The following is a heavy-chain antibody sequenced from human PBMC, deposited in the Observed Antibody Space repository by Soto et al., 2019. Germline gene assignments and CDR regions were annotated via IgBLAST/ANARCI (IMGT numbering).Heavy chain of an antibody. J-gene: IGHJ4*02. CDR2: ISYDGSKI. Sequence: QVQLVESGGGVVQPGRSLRLSCTPSEFTFRNYGMHWVRQAPGKGLEWVAVISYDGSKIFYADSVKGRFAISRDNSKNMLYLQMNILRPEDTAVYYCARAAFLTGYYSGYFDYLGQGTLVTVSS. D-gene: IGHD3-9*01. V-gene: IGHV3-30*03. CDR1: EFTFRNYG. CDR3: ARAAFLTGYYSGYFDY.